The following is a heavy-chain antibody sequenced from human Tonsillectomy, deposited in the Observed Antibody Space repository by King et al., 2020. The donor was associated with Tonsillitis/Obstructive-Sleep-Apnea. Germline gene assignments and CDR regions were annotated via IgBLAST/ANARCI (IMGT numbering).Heavy chain of an antibody. CDR3: ARLGRNLLGGHSNDY. CDR1: GFSLRNARMG. Sequence: TLKESGPVLVKHTETLTLTCTVSGFSLRNARMGMCWIRQPPGKSLDWLAHIFSSDEKSYSTSLKSRLTISKDTSKSQVVLTMTNMDPVHTATYYCARLGRNLLGGHSNDYWGQGTLVTVSS. D-gene: IGHD2-15*01. V-gene: IGHV2-26*01. J-gene: IGHJ4*02. CDR2: IFSSDEK.